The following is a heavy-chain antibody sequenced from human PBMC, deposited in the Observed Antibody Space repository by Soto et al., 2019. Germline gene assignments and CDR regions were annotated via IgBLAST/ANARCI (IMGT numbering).Heavy chain of an antibody. CDR1: GGTFSSYA. D-gene: IGHD3-3*01. Sequence: QVQLVQSGAEVKKPGSSVKVSCKASGGTFSSYAISWVRQAPGQGLEWMGGIIPIFGTANYAQKFQGRVTITADESTSTAYMELSSLRSEDTAVYYCARSPYYDFWSGGSTYYYYYGMDVWGQGTTVTVSS. CDR2: IIPIFGTA. V-gene: IGHV1-69*01. CDR3: ARSPYYDFWSGGSTYYYYYGMDV. J-gene: IGHJ6*02.